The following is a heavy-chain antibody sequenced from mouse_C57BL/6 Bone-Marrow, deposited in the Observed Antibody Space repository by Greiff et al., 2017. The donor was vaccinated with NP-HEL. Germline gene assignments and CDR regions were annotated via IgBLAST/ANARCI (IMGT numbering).Heavy chain of an antibody. V-gene: IGHV5-4*03. J-gene: IGHJ3*01. CDR3: ASVSGTLFAF. Sequence: EVMLVESGGGLVKPGGSLKLSCAASGFTFSSYAMSWVRQTPEKRLEWVATISDGGSYTYYPDNVKGRFTISRDNAKNNLYLQMSHLKSEDTAMYYCASVSGTLFAFWGQGTLVTVSA. D-gene: IGHD4-1*01. CDR1: GFTFSSYA. CDR2: ISDGGSYT.